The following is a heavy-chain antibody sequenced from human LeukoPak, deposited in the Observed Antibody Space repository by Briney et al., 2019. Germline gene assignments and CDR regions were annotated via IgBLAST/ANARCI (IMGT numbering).Heavy chain of an antibody. CDR1: GFTFSNYW. J-gene: IGHJ4*02. CDR2: INKDGSGK. Sequence: AGGSLRLSCAASGFTFSNYWMTWVRQAPGKGLEWVANINKDGSGKNYVDSVKGRFTISRDNAKNSLYLQINSLRADDTAVYYCARYQVAIDYWGQGTLVTVSA. D-gene: IGHD2-2*01. CDR3: ARYQVAIDY. V-gene: IGHV3-7*03.